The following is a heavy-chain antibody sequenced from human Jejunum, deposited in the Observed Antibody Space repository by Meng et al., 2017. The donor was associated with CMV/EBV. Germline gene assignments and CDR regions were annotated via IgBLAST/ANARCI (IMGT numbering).Heavy chain of an antibody. D-gene: IGHD4-23*01. V-gene: IGHV3-48*03. J-gene: IGHJ6*02. Sequence: FTYTNYEMNWVRQAPGKGLEWVSYISSGGDSTSYADSVKGRFTISRDNAKNSVTLQINSLRAEDTAVYYCARDPRWSVYYYYGMDVWGQGTTVTVSS. CDR1: FTYTNYE. CDR2: ISSGGDST. CDR3: ARDPRWSVYYYYGMDV.